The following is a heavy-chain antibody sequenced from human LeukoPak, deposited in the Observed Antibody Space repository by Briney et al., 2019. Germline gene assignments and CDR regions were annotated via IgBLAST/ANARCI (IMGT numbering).Heavy chain of an antibody. CDR2: IRQDGSET. V-gene: IGHV3-7*01. J-gene: IGHJ4*02. D-gene: IGHD4-23*01. CDR1: GFTFTNYW. CDR3: ASRAGKPANTPCCFDY. Sequence: GGYLRLSCAAFGFTFTNYWMSWVRHPARKGPEWVDKIRQDGSETNHVDSVRGRFTIARDNTKTTLYLQMTSMRGEDTAVYYCASRAGKPANTPCCFDYWGQGAIVSV.